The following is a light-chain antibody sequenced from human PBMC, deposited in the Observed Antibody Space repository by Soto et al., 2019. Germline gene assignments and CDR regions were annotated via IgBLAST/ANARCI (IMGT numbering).Light chain of an antibody. J-gene: IGKJ4*01. CDR3: QQFDDLPLT. Sequence: IQMTQSPSSLSASVVYRVTITFRASHGIKKYLNWYQQKAHKVPKLLIHDASTLATGVPSRFTGSGSGTDFTLTINSLQPEDVATYYCQQFDDLPLTFGGGTKVDIK. CDR1: HGIKKY. V-gene: IGKV1-33*01. CDR2: DAS.